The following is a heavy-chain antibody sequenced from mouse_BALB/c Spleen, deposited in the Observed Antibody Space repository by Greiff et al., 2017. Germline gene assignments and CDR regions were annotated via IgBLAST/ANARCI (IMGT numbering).Heavy chain of an antibody. CDR3: ARAVIYWYFDV. CDR1: GYSITSGYY. Sequence: DVQLQESGPGLVKPSQSLSLTCSVTGYSITSGYYWNWIRQFPGNKLEWMGYISYDGSNNYNPSLKNRISITRDTSKNQFFLKLNSVTTEDTATYYCARAVIYWYFDVWGAGTTVTVSS. V-gene: IGHV3-6*02. CDR2: ISYDGSN. J-gene: IGHJ1*01.